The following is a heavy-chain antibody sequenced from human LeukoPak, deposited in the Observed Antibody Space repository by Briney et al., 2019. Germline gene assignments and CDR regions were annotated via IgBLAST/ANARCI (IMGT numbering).Heavy chain of an antibody. CDR3: AREPPKTYCGGDCYDFDY. CDR1: GFTFSSYA. V-gene: IGHV3-23*01. Sequence: GGSLRLSCAASGFTFSSYAMSWVRQAPGKGLEWVSAISGSGGSTYYADSVKGRFTISRDNAKNSLYLQMNSLRDEDTAVYYCAREPPKTYCGGDCYDFDYWGQGTLVTVSS. D-gene: IGHD2-21*02. J-gene: IGHJ4*02. CDR2: ISGSGGST.